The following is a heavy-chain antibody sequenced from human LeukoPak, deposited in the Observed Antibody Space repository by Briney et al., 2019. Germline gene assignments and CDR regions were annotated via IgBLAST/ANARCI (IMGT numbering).Heavy chain of an antibody. CDR1: GGSFSGYY. Sequence: SDTLSLTCAVYGGSFSGYYWSWIRQPPGKGLEWIGEINHSGSTNYNPSLKSRVTISVDTSKNQFSLKLSSVTAADTAVYYCARHYYMDVWGKGTTVTISS. J-gene: IGHJ6*03. CDR2: INHSGST. V-gene: IGHV4-34*01. CDR3: ARHYYMDV.